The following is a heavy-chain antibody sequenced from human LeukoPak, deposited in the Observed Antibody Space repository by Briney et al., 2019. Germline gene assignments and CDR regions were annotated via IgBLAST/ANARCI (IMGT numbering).Heavy chain of an antibody. CDR1: GFTFDEYG. J-gene: IGHJ4*02. D-gene: IGHD6-19*01. V-gene: IGHV3-20*04. CDR2: INWNGGST. Sequence: GGSLRLSCAASGFTFDEYGMSWVRQAPGKGLEWVSGINWNGGSTGYADSVKGRFTISRDNAKNSLYLQMDSLRVEDTAFYYCAKDNRRHYTSGPNPDSLHWGQGALVTVSS. CDR3: AKDNRRHYTSGPNPDSLH.